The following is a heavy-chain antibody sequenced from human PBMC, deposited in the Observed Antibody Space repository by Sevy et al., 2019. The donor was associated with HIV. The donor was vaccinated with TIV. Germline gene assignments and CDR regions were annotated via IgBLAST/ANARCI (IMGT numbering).Heavy chain of an antibody. J-gene: IGHJ5*02. CDR2: ISYDGSNK. V-gene: IGHV3-30-3*01. CDR3: ARDQHDYAGNIRTGWFDP. D-gene: IGHD4-17*01. Sequence: GGSLRLSCPASGFTFSSYAMHWVRQAPGKGLEWVAIISYDGSNKYYADSVKGRFTISRDNSKNTLYLQMSSLRAEDTAMSYCARDQHDYAGNIRTGWFDPWGQGILVTVSS. CDR1: GFTFSSYA.